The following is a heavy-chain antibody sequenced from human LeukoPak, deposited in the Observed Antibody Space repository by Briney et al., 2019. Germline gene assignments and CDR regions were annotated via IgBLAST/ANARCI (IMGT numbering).Heavy chain of an antibody. J-gene: IGHJ5*02. V-gene: IGHV3-23*01. D-gene: IGHD2-2*01. CDR3: ARTRDIVVVPAVVNWFDP. CDR2: ISGSGGST. Sequence: GGSLRLSCAASGFTFSSYAMSRVRQAPGKGLEWVSAISGSGGSTYYADSVKGRFTISRDNAKNSLYLQMNSLRAEDTAVYYCARTRDIVVVPAVVNWFDPWGQGTLVTVSS. CDR1: GFTFSSYA.